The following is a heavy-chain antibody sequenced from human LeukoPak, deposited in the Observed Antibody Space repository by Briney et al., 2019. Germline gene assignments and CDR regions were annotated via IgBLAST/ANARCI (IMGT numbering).Heavy chain of an antibody. D-gene: IGHD1-1*01. V-gene: IGHV4-59*08. CDR2: IYYSGST. J-gene: IGHJ3*02. CDR3: ARLQLERRDAFDI. Sequence: SETLSLTCAVYGGSISSYYWSWIRQPPGKGLEWIGYIYYSGSTNYNPSLKSRVTISVDTSKNQFSLKLSSVTAADTAVYYCARLQLERRDAFDIWGQGTMVTVSS. CDR1: GGSISSYY.